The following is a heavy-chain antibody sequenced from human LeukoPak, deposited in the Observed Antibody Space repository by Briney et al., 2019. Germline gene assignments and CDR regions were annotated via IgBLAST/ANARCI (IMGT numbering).Heavy chain of an antibody. J-gene: IGHJ4*02. CDR3: ATNPYYDSSGYMRY. CDR1: GYTFTSYG. V-gene: IGHV1-18*01. CDR2: ISAYNGNT. Sequence: ASVKVSCKASGYTFTSYGVSWVRQAPGQGLEWMGWISAYNGNTNYAQKLQGRVTMTTDTSTSTAYMELRSLRSDDTAVYYCATNPYYDSSGYMRYWGQGTLVTVSS. D-gene: IGHD3-22*01.